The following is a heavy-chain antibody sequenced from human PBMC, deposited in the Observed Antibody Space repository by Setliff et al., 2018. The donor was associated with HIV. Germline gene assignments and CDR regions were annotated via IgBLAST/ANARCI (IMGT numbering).Heavy chain of an antibody. CDR1: GFTFSSYW. J-gene: IGHJ3*02. CDR2: INSDGGRT. D-gene: IGHD6-19*01. Sequence: GSLRLSCTASGFTFSSYWMHWVRQAPGRGLVWVSSINSDGGRTTYADSVKGRLTISRDNAKNTLYLQMNSLRAEDTAVYYCARPMEIGRHPVAGQRDAFDIWGQGTMVTVSS. V-gene: IGHV3-74*03. CDR3: ARPMEIGRHPVAGQRDAFDI.